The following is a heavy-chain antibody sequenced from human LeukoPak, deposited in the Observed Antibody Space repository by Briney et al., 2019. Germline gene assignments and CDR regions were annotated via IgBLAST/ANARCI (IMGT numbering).Heavy chain of an antibody. V-gene: IGHV3-23*01. CDR2: ISGSGGST. CDR1: GFTFSSYA. D-gene: IGHD6-13*01. Sequence: GGSLRLSCAASGFTFSSYAMSWVRQAPGKGLEWASAISGSGGSTYCADSVKGRFTISRDNSNNTLYLQMSSLRAEDTAVYYCAKVYSSNWYGIDYWGQGTLVTVSS. J-gene: IGHJ4*02. CDR3: AKVYSSNWYGIDY.